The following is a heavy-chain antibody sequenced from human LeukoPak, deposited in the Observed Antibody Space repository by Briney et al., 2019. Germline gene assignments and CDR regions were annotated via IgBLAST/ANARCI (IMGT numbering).Heavy chain of an antibody. CDR1: GGSISSSSYY. CDR3: AREPVDTAMVTEYYYYGMDV. J-gene: IGHJ6*02. CDR2: IYYSGST. V-gene: IGHV4-39*07. Sequence: KPSETLSLTCTVSGGSISSSSYYWGWIRQPPGKGLEWIGSIYYSGSTYYNPSLKSRVTISVDTSKNQFSLKLSSVTAADTAVYYCAREPVDTAMVTEYYYYGMDVWGQGTTVTVSS. D-gene: IGHD5-18*01.